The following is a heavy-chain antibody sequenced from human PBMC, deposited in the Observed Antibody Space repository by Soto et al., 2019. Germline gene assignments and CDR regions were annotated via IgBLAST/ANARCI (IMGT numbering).Heavy chain of an antibody. Sequence: SGGSLRLSCVASGFSFNKYAMIWVRQAPGKGLEWVSTVSGGGGSTYYADSVKGRFTISRDNSGNTVYLQMNSLNAGDTALYYCAKTESFNGYYNAFDSWGQGTRVTVSS. CDR1: GFSFNKYA. D-gene: IGHD3-9*01. CDR2: VSGGGGST. CDR3: AKTESFNGYYNAFDS. V-gene: IGHV3-23*01. J-gene: IGHJ4*02.